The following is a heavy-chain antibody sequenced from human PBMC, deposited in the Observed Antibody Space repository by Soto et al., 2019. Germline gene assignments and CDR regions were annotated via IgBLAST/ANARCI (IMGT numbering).Heavy chain of an antibody. CDR3: VAGPDHAKSAY. CDR1: GGSISSSNYY. Sequence: SETLSLTCTVSGGSISSSNYYWGWIRQPPGKGLEWIGYGLRHEFVGTNPSLTSRVTISVDTSKNQFSLRLNSVTAADTAVYYCVAGPDHAKSAYWGQGTLVTVSS. V-gene: IGHV4-61*05. J-gene: IGHJ4*01. CDR2: GLRHEFV.